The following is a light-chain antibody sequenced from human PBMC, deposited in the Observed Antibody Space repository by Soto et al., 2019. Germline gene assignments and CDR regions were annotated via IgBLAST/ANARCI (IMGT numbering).Light chain of an antibody. CDR3: AAWDDSLKGV. CDR2: SNN. CDR1: SSNIGSNT. V-gene: IGLV1-44*01. J-gene: IGLJ1*01. Sequence: QSVLTQPPSASGTPGQRVTIPCSGSSSNIGSNTVNWYQQLPGTAPKLLIYSNNQRPSGVPDRFSGSKSGTSASLAISGLQSEDEADYYCAAWDDSLKGVFGTGTKVTVL.